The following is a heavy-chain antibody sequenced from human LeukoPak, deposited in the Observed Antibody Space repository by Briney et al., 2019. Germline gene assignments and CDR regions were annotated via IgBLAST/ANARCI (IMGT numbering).Heavy chain of an antibody. CDR1: GGTFSSYA. V-gene: IGHV1-69*01. CDR2: IIPIFGTA. D-gene: IGHD2-2*01. Sequence: ASVRVSCKASGGTFSSYAISWVRQAPGQGLEWMGGIIPIFGTANYAQKFQGRVTITADESTSTAYMELSSLRSEDTAVYYCASWDRIVVVPAALLSDAFDIWGQGTMVTVSS. CDR3: ASWDRIVVVPAALLSDAFDI. J-gene: IGHJ3*02.